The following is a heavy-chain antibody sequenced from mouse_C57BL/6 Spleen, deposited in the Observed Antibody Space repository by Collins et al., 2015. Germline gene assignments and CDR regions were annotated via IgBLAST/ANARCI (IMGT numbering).Heavy chain of an antibody. CDR1: GYAFTNYL. D-gene: IGHD1-1*01. CDR2: INPGSGGT. J-gene: IGHJ3*01. CDR3: ARDYYGSSGFAY. V-gene: IGHV1-54*01. Sequence: QVQLQQSGAELVRPGTSVKVSCKASGYAFTNYLIEWVKQRPGQGLEWIGVINPGSGGTNYNEKFKGKATLTADKSSSTAYMQLSSLTSEDSAVYFCARDYYGSSGFAYWGQGTLVTVSA.